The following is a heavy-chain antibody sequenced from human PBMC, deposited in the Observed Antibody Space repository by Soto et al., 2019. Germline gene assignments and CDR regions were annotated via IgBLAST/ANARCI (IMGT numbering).Heavy chain of an antibody. CDR3: ANHEAADTFSDYYGINV. CDR2: ISTSSIYI. D-gene: IGHD6-13*01. CDR1: GFTFSSYS. V-gene: IGHV3-21*04. Sequence: EVQLVESGGGLVKPGGSLRLSCAASGFTFSSYSMNWVRQAPGKGLEWVSSISTSSIYIYYADSVKGRFTNSRDNAKNSQYLQMNSLRAEDTAVYYCANHEAADTFSDYYGINVWGQGTTVTVSS. J-gene: IGHJ6*02.